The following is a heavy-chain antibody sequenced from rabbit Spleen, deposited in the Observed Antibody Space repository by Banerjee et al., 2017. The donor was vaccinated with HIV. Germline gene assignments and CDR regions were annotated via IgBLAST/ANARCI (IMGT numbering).Heavy chain of an antibody. Sequence: QSLEESGGDLVKPGASLTLTCKASGIDFSSYGVSWVRQAPGKGLEWIGYIDPIFGSAYYASWVNGRFSISRENTQNTVDLKMTSLTAADTATYFCARDTGSSFSSYGMALGGPGTLVTVS. CDR1: GIDFSSYGV. J-gene: IGHJ6*01. D-gene: IGHD8-1*01. CDR3: ARDTGSSFSSYGMAL. CDR2: IDPIFGSA. V-gene: IGHV1S43*01.